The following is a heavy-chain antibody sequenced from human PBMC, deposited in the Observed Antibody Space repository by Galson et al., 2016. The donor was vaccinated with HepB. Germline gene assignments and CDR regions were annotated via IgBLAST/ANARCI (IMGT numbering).Heavy chain of an antibody. D-gene: IGHD1-26*01. J-gene: IGHJ6*02. CDR2: IYPADSDA. CDR3: ARRGGSYGFYYYGMEV. CDR1: GYIFPNYW. V-gene: IGHV5-51*03. Sequence: QSGAEVKKPGESLKISCKASGYIFPNYWIAWVRQMPGKGLEWMGIIYPADSDARYSPSFQGQVTISVDKSIDTVYLQWSSLKASDTAIYYCARRGGSYGFYYYGMEVWGQGTTVNVPS.